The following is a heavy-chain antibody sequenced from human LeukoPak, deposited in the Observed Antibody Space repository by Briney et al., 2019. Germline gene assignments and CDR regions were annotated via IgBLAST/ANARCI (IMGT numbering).Heavy chain of an antibody. V-gene: IGHV3-7*01. J-gene: IGHJ4*02. CDR3: ARDVLGPYDY. Sequence: PGGSLRLSCAASGFTFTNYWMNWVRQAPGKGLEWVANINRDGSEKYYVDSVKGRFIISRDNARNSLYLQMKSLRVDDTALYYCARDVLGPYDYWGQGTLVTVSS. CDR2: INRDGSEK. CDR1: GFTFTNYW. D-gene: IGHD7-27*01.